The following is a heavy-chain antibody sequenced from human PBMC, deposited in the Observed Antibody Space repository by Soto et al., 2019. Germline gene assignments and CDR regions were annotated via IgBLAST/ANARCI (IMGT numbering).Heavy chain of an antibody. Sequence: QVQLQQWGAGLLKPSETLSLTCAVYGGSFSGYYWSWIRQPPGKGLEWIGEINHSGSTNYNPSLKSRVTISVDTSKNQFSLKLSSVTAADTAVYYCARGARWLRFSDYWGQGTLVTVSS. J-gene: IGHJ4*02. D-gene: IGHD5-12*01. CDR2: INHSGST. CDR3: ARGARWLRFSDY. V-gene: IGHV4-34*01. CDR1: GGSFSGYY.